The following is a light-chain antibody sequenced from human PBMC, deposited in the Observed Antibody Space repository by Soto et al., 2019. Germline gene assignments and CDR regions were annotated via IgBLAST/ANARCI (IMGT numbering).Light chain of an antibody. CDR3: HYYGDLPFA. Sequence: ELVMTQSPATLSVSPGERVTLACRASESLSRFLAWYQQRPGQAPRLLIYSASTRATGVPARFSGSESATDFTLTIDSLQSEDFAVYYCHYYGDLPFAFGQGTKLEI. CDR2: SAS. CDR1: ESLSRF. J-gene: IGKJ2*01. V-gene: IGKV3-15*01.